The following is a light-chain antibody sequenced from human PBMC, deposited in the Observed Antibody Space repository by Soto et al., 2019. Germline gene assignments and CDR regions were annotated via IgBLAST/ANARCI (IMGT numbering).Light chain of an antibody. CDR1: QSLLHSNGYNY. V-gene: IGKV2-28*01. CDR3: MTALRPSFT. Sequence: IVMTQSPLSLPVTPGEPASISCRYSQSLLHSNGYNYLDWYMQKPGQSPQLLIYLGSNRASGVTDRFSGSGSGTDFTIKIRRVEAVDVWVCYCMTALRPSFTCGPGTKLEIK. J-gene: IGKJ3*01. CDR2: LGS.